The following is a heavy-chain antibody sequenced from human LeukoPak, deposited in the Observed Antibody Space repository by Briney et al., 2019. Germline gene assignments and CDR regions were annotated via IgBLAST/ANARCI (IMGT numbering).Heavy chain of an antibody. V-gene: IGHV4-38-2*01. D-gene: IGHD2-2*01. Sequence: PSETLSLTCAVSGYSISSGYYWGWIRQPPGKGLERIGSIYHSGSTYYNPSLKSRVTISVDTSKNQFSLQMSSLTAADTAVYYCARRDQLPLNYFDYWGQGTLVTVSS. CDR1: GYSISSGYY. CDR3: ARRDQLPLNYFDY. CDR2: IYHSGST. J-gene: IGHJ4*02.